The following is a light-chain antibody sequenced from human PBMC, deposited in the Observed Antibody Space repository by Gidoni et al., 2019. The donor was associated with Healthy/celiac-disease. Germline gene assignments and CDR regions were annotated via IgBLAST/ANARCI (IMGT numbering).Light chain of an antibody. V-gene: IGKV3-20*01. J-gene: IGKJ4*01. CDR1: QSVSSSY. CDR3: QQDGSS. Sequence: ELVLTQSPGTLSLSPGERATLSCRASQSVSSSYLAWYQQKPGQAPRLLIYGASSRATGIPDRISGSGSGTDFTLTISRLEPEDFAVYYCQQDGSSFGGGTKVEIK. CDR2: GAS.